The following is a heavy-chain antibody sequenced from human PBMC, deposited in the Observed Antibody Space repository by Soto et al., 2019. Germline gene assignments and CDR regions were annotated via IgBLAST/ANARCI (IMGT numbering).Heavy chain of an antibody. J-gene: IGHJ6*02. CDR1: GYTFTSYG. D-gene: IGHD2-2*01. Sequence: ASVKVSCKASGYTFTSYGISWVRQAPGQGLEWMGWISAYNGNTNYAQKLQGRVTMTTDTSTSTAYMELRSLRSDDTAVYYCARGCNCSSTSCYAEDPFYGMDVWGQGTTVTVS. V-gene: IGHV1-18*01. CDR3: ARGCNCSSTSCYAEDPFYGMDV. CDR2: ISAYNGNT.